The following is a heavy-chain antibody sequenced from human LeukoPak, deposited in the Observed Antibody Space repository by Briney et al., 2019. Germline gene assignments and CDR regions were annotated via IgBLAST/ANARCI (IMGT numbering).Heavy chain of an antibody. V-gene: IGHV3-21*01. Sequence: GGSLRLSCAASGFAFSSYSMNWVRQAPGKGLEWVSSISSSSGYIYYADSVKGRFTISRDNAKNSLYLQMNSLRAEDTAVYYCARDRAAMADDAFDIWGQGTMVTVSS. CDR2: ISSSSGYI. J-gene: IGHJ3*02. CDR3: ARDRAAMADDAFDI. CDR1: GFAFSSYS. D-gene: IGHD2-2*01.